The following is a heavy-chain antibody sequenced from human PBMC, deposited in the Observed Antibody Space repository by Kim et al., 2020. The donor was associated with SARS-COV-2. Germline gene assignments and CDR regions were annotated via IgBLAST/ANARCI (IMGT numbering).Heavy chain of an antibody. V-gene: IGHV3-11*06. CDR3: ARWVPMVRGVALGANWFDP. J-gene: IGHJ5*02. D-gene: IGHD3-10*01. Sequence: GGSLRLSCAASGFTFSDYYMSWIRQAPGKGLEWVSYISSSSSYTNYADSVKGRFTISRDNAKNSLYLQMNSLRAEDTAVYYCARWVPMVRGVALGANWFDPWGQGTLVTVSS. CDR2: ISSSSSYT. CDR1: GFTFSDYY.